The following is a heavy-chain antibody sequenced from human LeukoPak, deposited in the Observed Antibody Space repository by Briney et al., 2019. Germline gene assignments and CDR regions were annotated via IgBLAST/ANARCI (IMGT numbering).Heavy chain of an antibody. V-gene: IGHV3-64D*06. CDR2: ISSNGGST. Sequence: GGSLRLSCSASGFTFSSYAMHWVRQAPGKGLEYVSAISSNGGSTYYADSVKGRFTISRDNSKNTLYLQMSSLRPEDTAVYYCVKGIVVVTARAFDYWGQGTLLTVYS. J-gene: IGHJ4*02. CDR3: VKGIVVVTARAFDY. CDR1: GFTFSSYA. D-gene: IGHD2-21*02.